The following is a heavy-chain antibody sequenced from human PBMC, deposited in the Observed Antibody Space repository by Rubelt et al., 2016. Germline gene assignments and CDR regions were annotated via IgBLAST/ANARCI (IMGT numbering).Heavy chain of an antibody. CDR3: ARRCDYFDY. J-gene: IGHJ4*02. V-gene: IGHV3-11*01. Sequence: GLEWVLCISGSGTPMYYADSVKGRFTIPRDNAKNSLYLQMNSLRVEDTAIYYCARRCDYFDYWGQGALVPVSS. CDR2: ISGSGTPM.